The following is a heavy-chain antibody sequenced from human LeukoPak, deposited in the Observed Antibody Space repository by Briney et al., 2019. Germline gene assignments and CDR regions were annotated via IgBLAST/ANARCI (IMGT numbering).Heavy chain of an antibody. V-gene: IGHV1-18*01. CDR3: ARGAGARRSWYALFDY. CDR2: ISAYNGNT. J-gene: IGHJ4*02. CDR1: GYTFTSYG. Sequence: VASVKVSCKASGYTFTSYGISWVRQAPGQGLEWMGWISAYNGNTNYAQKLQGRVTMTTDTSTSTAYMELRSLRSDDTAVYYCARGAGARRSWYALFDYWGQGTLVTVSS. D-gene: IGHD6-13*01.